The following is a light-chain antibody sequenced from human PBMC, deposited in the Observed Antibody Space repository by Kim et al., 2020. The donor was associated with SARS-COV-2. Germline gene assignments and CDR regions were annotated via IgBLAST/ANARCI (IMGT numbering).Light chain of an antibody. V-gene: IGLV6-57*01. CDR3: QSYDSSNLWV. CDR2: EDN. Sequence: KTVTISCTRSSGSIASNYVQWYQQRTGSSPTTVIYEDNHRPSGVPDRFSGSIDSSSNAASLTISGLKTEDEADYYCQSYDSSNLWVFGGGTQLTVL. CDR1: SGSIASNY. J-gene: IGLJ3*02.